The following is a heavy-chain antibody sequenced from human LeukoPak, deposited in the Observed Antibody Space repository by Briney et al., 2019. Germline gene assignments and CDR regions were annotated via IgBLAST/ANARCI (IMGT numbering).Heavy chain of an antibody. J-gene: IGHJ6*02. Sequence: SETLSLTCTVSGGSISSSSYYWVWIRQPPGKGLGGSGSIYYSGSTYYTPSLKSRVTISVDASKNQFSLTLRSVTAADTAVYYCARLSKSGSYYYYGMDVWGQGTTVTVSS. CDR3: ARLSKSGSYYYYGMDV. CDR1: GGSISSSSYY. CDR2: IYYSGST. V-gene: IGHV4-39*01. D-gene: IGHD3-3*01.